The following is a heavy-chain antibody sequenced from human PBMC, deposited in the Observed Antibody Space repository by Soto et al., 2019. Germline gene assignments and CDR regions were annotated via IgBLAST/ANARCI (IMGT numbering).Heavy chain of an antibody. D-gene: IGHD3-16*01. CDR1: GFSLSTSGVG. CDR3: AHSLYDYVWGTNWFDP. CDR2: IYWDDDK. Sequence: QITLKESGPTLVKPTQTLTLTCTFSGFSLSTSGVGVGWIRQPPGKALEWLALIYWDDDKRYSPSLKSRLTITKDTSKNQLVLTMTNMDPVDTATYCCAHSLYDYVWGTNWFDPWGQGTLVTVSS. J-gene: IGHJ5*02. V-gene: IGHV2-5*02.